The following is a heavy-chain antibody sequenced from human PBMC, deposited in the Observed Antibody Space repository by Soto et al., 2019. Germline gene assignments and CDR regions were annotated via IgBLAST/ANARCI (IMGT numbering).Heavy chain of an antibody. CDR3: ARVMREQLVNFDY. J-gene: IGHJ4*02. CDR2: IYYSGST. D-gene: IGHD6-6*01. Sequence: PLSPTSTVSGGSLSPGAYSSICIRQPPGKGLEWIGYIYYSGSTYYDPSLKSRVTISVDTSKNQFSLKLSSVTAADTAVYYCARVMREQLVNFDYWGQGTLVTVSS. V-gene: IGHV4-30-4*08. CDR1: GGSLSPGAYS.